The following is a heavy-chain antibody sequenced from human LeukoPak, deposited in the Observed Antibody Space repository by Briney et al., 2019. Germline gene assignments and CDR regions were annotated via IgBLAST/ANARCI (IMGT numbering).Heavy chain of an antibody. J-gene: IGHJ6*02. V-gene: IGHV1-18*01. CDR2: ISAYNGNT. CDR1: GYTFTSYG. CDR3: ARTPGMVVVKTFYCMDV. Sequence: ASVKVSCKASGYTFTSYGISWVRQAPGHGLEWMGWISAYNGNTNYAQKLQGRVTMTTDTFTSTAYMELKSLRSDDTAVYYCARTPGMVVVKTFYCMDVWGQGTTVTVSS. D-gene: IGHD3-22*01.